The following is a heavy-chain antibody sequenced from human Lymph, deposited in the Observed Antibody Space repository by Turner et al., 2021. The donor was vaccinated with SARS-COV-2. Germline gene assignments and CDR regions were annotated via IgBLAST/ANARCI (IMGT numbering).Heavy chain of an antibody. CDR3: ATDRSSGWPHYYYYTMDV. V-gene: IGHV1-24*01. Sequence: QVQPVQSGAEVKKPGASGKVSCKVSGSTLTELSMHWVRPAPGKGLEWMGGFDPEDGKTIYAQKFQDRVTMTEDTSTDTAYMELSSLRSEDTAVYYCATDRSSGWPHYYYYTMDVWGQGTTVTVSS. D-gene: IGHD6-19*01. CDR1: GSTLTELS. CDR2: FDPEDGKT. J-gene: IGHJ6*02.